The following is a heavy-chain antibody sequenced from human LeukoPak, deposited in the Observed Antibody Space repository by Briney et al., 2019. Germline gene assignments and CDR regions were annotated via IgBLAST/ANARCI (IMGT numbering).Heavy chain of an antibody. CDR3: ARVAPLMGGYDAFDI. V-gene: IGHV4-4*07. D-gene: IGHD3-22*01. Sequence: PSETLSLTCTVSGGSISSYYWSWIRQPAGKGLEWIGRIYTSGSTNYNPSLKSRVTMSVDTSKNQFSLKLSSVTAADTAVYYCARVAPLMGGYDAFDIWGQGTMVTVSS. J-gene: IGHJ3*02. CDR2: IYTSGST. CDR1: GGSISSYY.